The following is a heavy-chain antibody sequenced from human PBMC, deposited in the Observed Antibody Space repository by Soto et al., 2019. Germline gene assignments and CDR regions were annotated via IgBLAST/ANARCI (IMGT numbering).Heavy chain of an antibody. CDR2: IYYSGST. CDR3: ARFTYYDILTGYRPWKFLDY. V-gene: IGHV4-59*01. J-gene: IGHJ4*02. CDR1: GGSISSYY. D-gene: IGHD3-9*01. Sequence: TSETLSLTCTVSGGSISSYYWSWIRQPPGKGLDWIGFIYYSGSTNYNPSLKSRVTISVDTSKNQFSLKLSSVTAADTAVYYFARFTYYDILTGYRPWKFLDYWGQGTLVTVSS.